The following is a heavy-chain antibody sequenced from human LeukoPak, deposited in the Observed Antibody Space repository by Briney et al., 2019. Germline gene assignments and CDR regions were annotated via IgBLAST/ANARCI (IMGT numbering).Heavy chain of an antibody. CDR3: ARVGPRKYSISWWWDYYYGMDV. CDR1: GYTFTSYD. J-gene: IGHJ6*02. CDR2: MNPNSGNT. Sequence: ASVKVSCKASGYTFTSYDINWMRQATGQGLEWMGWMNPNSGNTGYAQKFQGRVTMTRNTSISTAYMELSSLRSEDTAVYYCARVGPRKYSISWWWDYYYGMDVWGQGTTVTVSS. D-gene: IGHD6-13*01. V-gene: IGHV1-8*01.